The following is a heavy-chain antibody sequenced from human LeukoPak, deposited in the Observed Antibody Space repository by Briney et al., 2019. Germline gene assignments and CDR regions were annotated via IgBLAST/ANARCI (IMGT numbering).Heavy chain of an antibody. D-gene: IGHD6-13*01. Sequence: SETLSLTCAVSGGSISSGGYSWSWIRQPPGKGLEWIGYIYHSGSTYYNPSLKSRVTISVDRSKNQFSLKLSSVTAADTAVYYCARERKASSTWYYFDYWGQGTLVTVSS. V-gene: IGHV4-30-2*01. J-gene: IGHJ4*02. CDR2: IYHSGST. CDR1: GGSISSGGYS. CDR3: ARERKASSTWYYFDY.